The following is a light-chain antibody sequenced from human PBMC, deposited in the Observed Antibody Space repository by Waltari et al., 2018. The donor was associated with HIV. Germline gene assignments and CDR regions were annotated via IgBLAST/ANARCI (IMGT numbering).Light chain of an antibody. CDR1: SSNIGSYT. CDR2: SNN. J-gene: IGLJ3*02. V-gene: IGLV1-44*01. Sequence: QSVLTQPPSASGTPGQRVTISCSGSSSNIGSYTVNWYQQIPGTAPKLLIFSNNYRPSGAPDRFSGSKSGTSASLAISGLHSDDEADYFCAAWEDSLNGPIWVFGGGTKLTVL. CDR3: AAWEDSLNGPIWV.